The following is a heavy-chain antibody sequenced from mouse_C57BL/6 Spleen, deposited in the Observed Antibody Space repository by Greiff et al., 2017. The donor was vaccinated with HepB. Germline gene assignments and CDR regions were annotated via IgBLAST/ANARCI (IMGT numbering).Heavy chain of an antibody. D-gene: IGHD2-5*01. Sequence: VQLQQPGAELVRPGSSVKLSCKASGYTFTSYWMDWVKQRPGQGLEWIGNIYPSDSETHYNQKFKDKATLTVDKSSNTAYMQLSSLTSEDSAVYDCARSNLYYAMDYWGQGTSVTVSS. J-gene: IGHJ4*01. V-gene: IGHV1-61*01. CDR3: ARSNLYYAMDY. CDR2: IYPSDSET. CDR1: GYTFTSYW.